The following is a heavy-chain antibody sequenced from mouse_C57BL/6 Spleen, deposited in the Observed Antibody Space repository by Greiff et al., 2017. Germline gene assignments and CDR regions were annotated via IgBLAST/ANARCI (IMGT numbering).Heavy chain of an antibody. CDR2: IRSKSNNYAT. Sequence: EVMLVESGGGLVQPKGSLKLSCAASGFSFNTYAMNWVRQAPGKGLEWVARIRSKSNNYATYYADSVKDRFTISRDDSESMLYLQMNNLKTEDTAMYYCVRPGSYGYAMDYWGQGTSVTVSS. D-gene: IGHD1-1*02. V-gene: IGHV10-1*01. J-gene: IGHJ4*01. CDR1: GFSFNTYA. CDR3: VRPGSYGYAMDY.